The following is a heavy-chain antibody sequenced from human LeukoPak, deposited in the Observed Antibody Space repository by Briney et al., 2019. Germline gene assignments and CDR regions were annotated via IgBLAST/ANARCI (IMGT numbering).Heavy chain of an antibody. CDR3: ASLGGTYDY. D-gene: IGHD1-26*01. V-gene: IGHV4-4*09. CDR1: RGSISSYY. CDR2: ISDSGST. J-gene: IGHJ4*02. Sequence: SETLSLTCTVSRGSISSYYWSWVRQPPGKGLEWIGYISDSGSTNYKPSLKSRVTMSRDTSKTQVSLEMRFVTGADRAVYFCASLGGTYDYWGQGILVIVSS.